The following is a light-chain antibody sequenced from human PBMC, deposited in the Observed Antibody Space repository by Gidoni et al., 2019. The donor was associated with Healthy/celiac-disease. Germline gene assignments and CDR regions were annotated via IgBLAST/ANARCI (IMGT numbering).Light chain of an antibody. CDR1: SSDVGGYNY. CDR3: SSYTSSSTLIV. CDR2: DVS. Sequence: QSALTQPASASGSPGQSITISCTGTSSDVGGYNYVSWYQQHPGKAPNLMIYDVSNRPSGVSNRFSGSKSGNTASLTISGLQAEDEADYYCSSYTSSSTLIVFGTGTKVTVL. V-gene: IGLV2-14*01. J-gene: IGLJ1*01.